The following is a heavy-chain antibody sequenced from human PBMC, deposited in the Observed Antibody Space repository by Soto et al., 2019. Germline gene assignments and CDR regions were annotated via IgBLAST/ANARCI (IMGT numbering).Heavy chain of an antibody. CDR1: GNTFTSYG. CDR3: ARDDYSSGWYAWSRAFDL. V-gene: IGHV1-18*01. Sequence: ASVKVSCKASGNTFTSYGISWVRQAPGQGLEWMGWISAYNGNTNYAQKLQGRVTMTTDTSTSTAYMELRSLRSDDTAVYYCARDDYSSGWYAWSRAFDLWGQGTMVTVS. D-gene: IGHD6-19*01. J-gene: IGHJ3*01. CDR2: ISAYNGNT.